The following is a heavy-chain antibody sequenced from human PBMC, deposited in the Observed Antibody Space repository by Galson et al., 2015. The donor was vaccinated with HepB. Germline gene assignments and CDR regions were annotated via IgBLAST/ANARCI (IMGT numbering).Heavy chain of an antibody. D-gene: IGHD2-15*01. Sequence: QSGAEVKRPGASVKVSCKASGYTFSSYSITWVRQAPGQGLEWMGWISPYSHYTEYAQKLQGRVTMTTDTPTSTAYMELRSLRSDDTAVYYCARGALIVVVDATPNNWFDPWGQGTLVTVSS. CDR3: ARGALIVVVDATPNNWFDP. V-gene: IGHV1-18*01. J-gene: IGHJ5*02. CDR2: ISPYSHYT. CDR1: GYTFSSYS.